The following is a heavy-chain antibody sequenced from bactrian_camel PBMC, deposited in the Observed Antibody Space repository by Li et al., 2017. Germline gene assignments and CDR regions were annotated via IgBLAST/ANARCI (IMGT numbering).Heavy chain of an antibody. CDR2: IDTDGSI. V-gene: IGHV3S53*01. Sequence: HVQLVESGGGSVQTGASLNLSCVNSGTTYIYLSMAWFRQRPGKEREGVAGIDTDGSISYAISVKGRFTLSKDNGNNTLYLQMNSLKPEDTAMYYCAASVGGQYCSAPYLIRAQEKGTAYRGQGTQVTVS. CDR1: GTTYIYLS. J-gene: IGHJ4*01. D-gene: IGHD2*01. CDR3: AASVGGQYCSAPYLIRAQEKGTAY.